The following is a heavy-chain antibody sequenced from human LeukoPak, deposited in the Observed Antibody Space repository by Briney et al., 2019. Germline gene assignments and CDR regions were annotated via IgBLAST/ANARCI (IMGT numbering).Heavy chain of an antibody. D-gene: IGHD3-10*01. CDR2: ISYDGSNK. Sequence: QPGRSLRLSCAASGFTFSSYAMHWDRQAPGKGLEWVAVISYDGSNKYYADSVKGRFTISRDNSRNTLYLQMNSLRAEDTAVYYCARAPLWFGELSVAFDIWGQGTMVTVSS. V-gene: IGHV3-30-3*01. J-gene: IGHJ3*02. CDR3: ARAPLWFGELSVAFDI. CDR1: GFTFSSYA.